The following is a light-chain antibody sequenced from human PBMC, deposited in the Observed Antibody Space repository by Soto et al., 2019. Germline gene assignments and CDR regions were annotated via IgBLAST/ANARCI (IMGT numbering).Light chain of an antibody. CDR1: QSVSSNY. Sequence: EIVLTQSPGTLSLSPGERATLSCRASQSVSSNYLAWYQQKPGQAPRLLIYGASSRATGIPVRFSGSGSGTDFTLTISRLEPEDFAVYYCQQYGTSPMWTFGQGTKVEIK. CDR3: QQYGTSPMWT. J-gene: IGKJ1*01. CDR2: GAS. V-gene: IGKV3-20*01.